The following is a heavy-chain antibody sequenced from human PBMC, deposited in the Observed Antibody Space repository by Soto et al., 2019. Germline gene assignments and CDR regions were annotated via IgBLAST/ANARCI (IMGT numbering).Heavy chain of an antibody. D-gene: IGHD3-10*01. Sequence: ASVKVSCKASGYTFTGYYMHWVRQAPGQGLEWMGWINPNSGGTNYAQKFQGRVTMTRDTSISTAYMELSRLRSDDTAVYYCARGLDFYGSGSPDRNGYWGQGTLVTVSS. CDR1: GYTFTGYY. CDR2: INPNSGGT. J-gene: IGHJ4*02. CDR3: ARGLDFYGSGSPDRNGY. V-gene: IGHV1-2*02.